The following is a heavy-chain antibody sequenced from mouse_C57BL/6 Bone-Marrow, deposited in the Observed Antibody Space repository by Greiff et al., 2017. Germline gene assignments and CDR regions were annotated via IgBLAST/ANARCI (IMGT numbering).Heavy chain of an antibody. CDR3: ASPSPCGRPFAY. Sequence: QVQLQQSGAELVKPGASVKISCKASGYAFSSYWMNWVKQRPGKGLEWIGQIYPGDGDTNYNGKFKGKATLTADKSSSTAYMQRSSLTSEDSAVYFCASPSPCGRPFAYWGQGTLVTVSA. CDR1: GYAFSSYW. V-gene: IGHV1-80*01. CDR2: IYPGDGDT. D-gene: IGHD1-1*01. J-gene: IGHJ3*01.